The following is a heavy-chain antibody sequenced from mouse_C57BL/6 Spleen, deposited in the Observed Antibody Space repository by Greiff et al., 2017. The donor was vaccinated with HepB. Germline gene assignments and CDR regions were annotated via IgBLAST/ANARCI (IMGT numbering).Heavy chain of an antibody. CDR2: IDPNSGGT. J-gene: IGHJ2*01. V-gene: IGHV1-72*01. D-gene: IGHD1-1*01. CDR3: ARWGTVVAYYFDY. CDR1: GYTFTSYW. Sequence: QVQLQQPGAELVKPGASVKLSCKASGYTFTSYWMHWVKQRPGRSLEWIGRIDPNSGGTKYNEKFKSKATLTVDKPSSTAYMQLSSLTSEDSAVYYCARWGTVVAYYFDYWGQGTTLTVSS.